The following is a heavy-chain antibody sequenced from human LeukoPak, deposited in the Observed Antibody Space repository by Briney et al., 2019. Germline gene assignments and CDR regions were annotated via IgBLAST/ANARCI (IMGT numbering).Heavy chain of an antibody. CDR2: IKQDGSDK. D-gene: IGHD2-2*02. Sequence: GGSLRLSCVASGFTFNNYWMSWVRQAPGKGLEWVASIKQDGSDKYYGDSVRGRFTISRDNAKNSLYLQMSSLRAGDTAVYYCARGYMTADYWGQGSLVTVSS. CDR3: ARGYMTADY. J-gene: IGHJ4*02. V-gene: IGHV3-7*05. CDR1: GFTFNNYW.